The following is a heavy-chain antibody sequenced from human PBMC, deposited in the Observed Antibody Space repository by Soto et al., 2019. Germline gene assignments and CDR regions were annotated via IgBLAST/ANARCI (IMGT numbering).Heavy chain of an antibody. D-gene: IGHD5-12*01. Sequence: GGSLRLSCAASGFTFDDYAMHWVRQAPGKGLEWVSGISWNSGSIGYADSVKGRFTISRDNAKNSLYLQMNSLRAEDTALYYCAKDYYSGSGYEAVFDFDYWGQGTLVTVSS. CDR3: AKDYYSGSGYEAVFDFDY. CDR1: GFTFDDYA. J-gene: IGHJ4*02. CDR2: ISWNSGSI. V-gene: IGHV3-9*01.